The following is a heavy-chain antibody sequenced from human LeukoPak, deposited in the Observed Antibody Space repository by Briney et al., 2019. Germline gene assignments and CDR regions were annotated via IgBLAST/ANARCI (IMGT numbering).Heavy chain of an antibody. V-gene: IGHV4-61*02. CDR3: ARGPYSYDSSGAFDI. Sequence: PSETLSLTCAVYGDSISSGDYYWSWIRQPAGKGLEWIGRISSSGSTNYNPSLKSRVTISVDTSKNQFSLKLSSVTAADTAVYFWARGPYSYDSSGAFDIWGQGTMVTVSS. CDR1: GDSISSGDYY. CDR2: ISSSGST. D-gene: IGHD3-22*01. J-gene: IGHJ3*02.